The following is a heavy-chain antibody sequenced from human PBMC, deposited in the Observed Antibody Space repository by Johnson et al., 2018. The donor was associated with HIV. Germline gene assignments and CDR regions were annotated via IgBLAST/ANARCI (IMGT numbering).Heavy chain of an antibody. CDR3: ARDLNHVGGAFDI. V-gene: IGHV3-30*04. Sequence: QVQLVESGGGVVQPGRSLRLSCAASGFTFSSYAMHWVRQAPGKGLEWVAVISYDGSNKYYADSVKGRFTISRDNSKNTLYLQMNSLRAEDTAGYYWARDLNHVGGAFDIWGQGTMVTVSS. D-gene: IGHD3-16*01. J-gene: IGHJ3*02. CDR1: GFTFSSYA. CDR2: ISYDGSNK.